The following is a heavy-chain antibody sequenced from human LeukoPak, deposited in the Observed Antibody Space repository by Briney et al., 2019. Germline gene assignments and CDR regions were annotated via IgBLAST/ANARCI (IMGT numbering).Heavy chain of an antibody. J-gene: IGHJ4*02. CDR2: INPDGSST. D-gene: IGHD3-16*01. CDR3: ATSRSFDY. V-gene: IGHV3-74*01. Sequence: GGSLRLSCTASGFTFSRYWMHWVRQAPGKGLVWVSRINPDGSSTGYADSVKGRFTISRDNAKNTLYLQTNSLRAEDTGVYYCATSRSFDYWGQGTLVTVSS. CDR1: GFTFSRYW.